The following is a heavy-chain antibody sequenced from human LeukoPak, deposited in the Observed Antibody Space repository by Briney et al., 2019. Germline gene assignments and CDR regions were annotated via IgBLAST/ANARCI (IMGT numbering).Heavy chain of an antibody. D-gene: IGHD6-19*01. Sequence: PSEALSLTCTVSGGSISSYYWSWIRQPPGKGLEWIGYIYYSGSTNYNPSLKSRVTISVDTSKNQFSLKLSSVTAADTAVYYCAREIAVAGTIDYWGQGTLVTVSS. CDR2: IYYSGST. CDR3: AREIAVAGTIDY. CDR1: GGSISSYY. J-gene: IGHJ4*02. V-gene: IGHV4-59*01.